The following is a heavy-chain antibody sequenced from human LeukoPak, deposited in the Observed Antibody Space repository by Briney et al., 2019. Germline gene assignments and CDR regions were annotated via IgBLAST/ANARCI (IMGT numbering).Heavy chain of an antibody. Sequence: GGSLRLSCAASGFTFSSYAMSWVRQAPGKGLEWVSFISYDAKIKFYVDSVKGRFAISRDNSKNTLQLQMNSLRVEDTAIYYCARGETGTCLGHWGQGILVTVSS. D-gene: IGHD1-1*01. J-gene: IGHJ5*02. CDR2: ISYDAKIK. V-gene: IGHV3-30*09. CDR3: ARGETGTCLGH. CDR1: GFTFSSYA.